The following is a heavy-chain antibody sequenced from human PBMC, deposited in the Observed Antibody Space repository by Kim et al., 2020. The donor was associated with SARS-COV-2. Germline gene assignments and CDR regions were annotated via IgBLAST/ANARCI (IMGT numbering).Heavy chain of an antibody. D-gene: IGHD4-4*01. V-gene: IGHV4-34*01. CDR2: INHSGST. Sequence: SETLSLTCAVYGGSFSGYYWSWIRQPPGKGLEWIGEINHSGSTNYNPSLKSRVTISVDTSKNQFSLKLSSVTAADTAVYYCARLKRYSNYYYYYYGMDVWGQGTTVTVSS. J-gene: IGHJ6*02. CDR3: ARLKRYSNYYYYYYGMDV. CDR1: GGSFSGYY.